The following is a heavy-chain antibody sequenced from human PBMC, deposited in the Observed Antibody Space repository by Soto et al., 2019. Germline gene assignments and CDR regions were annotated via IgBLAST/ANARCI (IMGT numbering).Heavy chain of an antibody. D-gene: IGHD3-22*01. Sequence: ASVKVSCKASGYTFTSYGISWVRQAPGQGLEWMGWISAYNGNTNYAQKHQGRDTMTTDTSTSTAYMELRSLRSDDTAVYYCARDLYYYDSSGYSNWFDPWGQGTLVTVSS. J-gene: IGHJ5*02. CDR2: ISAYNGNT. CDR1: GYTFTSYG. V-gene: IGHV1-18*01. CDR3: ARDLYYYDSSGYSNWFDP.